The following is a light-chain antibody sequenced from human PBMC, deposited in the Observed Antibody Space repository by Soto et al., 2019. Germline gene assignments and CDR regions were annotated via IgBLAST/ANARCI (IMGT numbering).Light chain of an antibody. V-gene: IGKV4-1*01. CDR2: WAS. CDR3: QQYYTTSPP. Sequence: IVMTQSPDSLPVSLGERATINCKSSQSVFYSPGNKDYLAWYQQKAGQPPKVLISWASTRESGVPDRLSGSGSRNDFTLTSSSVPAEVMAVYYYQQYYTTSPPFGQGTKVEMK. J-gene: IGKJ1*01. CDR1: QSVFYSPGNKDY.